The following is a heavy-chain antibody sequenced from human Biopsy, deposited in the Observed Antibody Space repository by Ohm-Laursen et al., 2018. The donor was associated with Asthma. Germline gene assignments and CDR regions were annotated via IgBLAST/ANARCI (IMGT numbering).Heavy chain of an antibody. CDR1: GFVFSQCG. D-gene: IGHD3-22*01. CDR2: VSSDGHNK. J-gene: IGHJ3*02. V-gene: IGHV3-30*03. Sequence: SLRLSCAASGFVFSQCGMHWVRQGPGKGLEWVALVSSDGHNKYYEDSVKGRFTISRDNSRKRLYLQINRLTVEDSAVYFCARQSGQDYGDSSGFDIWGQGTKVAVSS. CDR3: ARQSGQDYGDSSGFDI.